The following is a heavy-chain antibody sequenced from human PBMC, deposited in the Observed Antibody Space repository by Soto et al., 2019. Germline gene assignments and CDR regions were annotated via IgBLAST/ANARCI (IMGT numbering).Heavy chain of an antibody. CDR3: ARGDREDIAVVIGARPGEYGVDV. Sequence: QVQLVESGGGVVQPGRSLRLSCAASGFTFRIYAMHWVRQAPGKGLECVAVISYDGSNKFYRDSVKGRFTISRDNPKNTLNLQINSQRYEDTAVYYCARGDREDIAVVIGARPGEYGVDVWGQGTTVTVS. J-gene: IGHJ6*02. CDR1: GFTFRIYA. V-gene: IGHV3-30-3*01. CDR2: ISYDGSNK. D-gene: IGHD2-15*01.